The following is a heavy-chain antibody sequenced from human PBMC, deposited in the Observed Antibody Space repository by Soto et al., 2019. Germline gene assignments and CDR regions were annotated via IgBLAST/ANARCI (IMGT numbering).Heavy chain of an antibody. Sequence: QVQLVQSGAEVKKPGSSVKVSCKASGGTFSSYAISWVRQAPGQGLEWMGGIIPIFGTANYAQKFQGRVTITADETTSPAYMELSSLRSEDTAVYYCASETSHYGDYLAYWGQGTLVTVSS. D-gene: IGHD4-17*01. CDR1: GGTFSSYA. V-gene: IGHV1-69*01. CDR3: ASETSHYGDYLAY. CDR2: IIPIFGTA. J-gene: IGHJ4*02.